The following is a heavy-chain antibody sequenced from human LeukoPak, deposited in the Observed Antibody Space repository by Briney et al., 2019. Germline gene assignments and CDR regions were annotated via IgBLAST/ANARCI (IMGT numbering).Heavy chain of an antibody. Sequence: GGSLRLSCAASGFTFSSYWMSWVRQAPGKGLEWVAVISYDGSNKYYADSVKGRFTISRDNSKNTLYLQMNSLRAEDTAVYYCARGGPPVTTLPDYYYYYGMDVWGQGTTVTVSS. D-gene: IGHD4-17*01. CDR1: GFTFSSYW. V-gene: IGHV3-30-3*01. CDR3: ARGGPPVTTLPDYYYYYGMDV. CDR2: ISYDGSNK. J-gene: IGHJ6*02.